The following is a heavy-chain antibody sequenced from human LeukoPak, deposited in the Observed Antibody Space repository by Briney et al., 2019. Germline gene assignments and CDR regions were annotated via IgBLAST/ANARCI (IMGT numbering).Heavy chain of an antibody. V-gene: IGHV3-21*01. J-gene: IGHJ4*02. Sequence: PGGSLRLSCAASGFTFSSYSMNWVRQAPGKGLEWVSSISSSSSYIYYADSVKGRFTISRDNAKNSLYLQMNSLRAEDTAVYYCARVSNYYGSGSYYSENDYWGQGTLVTVSS. D-gene: IGHD3-10*01. CDR3: ARVSNYYGSGSYYSENDY. CDR1: GFTFSSYS. CDR2: ISSSSSYI.